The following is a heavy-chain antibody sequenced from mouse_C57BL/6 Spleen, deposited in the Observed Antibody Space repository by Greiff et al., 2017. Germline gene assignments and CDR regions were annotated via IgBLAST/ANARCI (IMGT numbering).Heavy chain of an antibody. Sequence: VQLQQPGAELVKPGASVKLSCKASDYTFTSYWMQWVKQRPGQGLEWIGEIDPSDSYTNYNQKFKGKATLTVDTSSSTAYMQLSSLTSEDSAVYYCARKQEYFADWGQGTTLTVSS. CDR1: DYTFTSYW. V-gene: IGHV1-50*01. CDR3: ARKQEYFAD. J-gene: IGHJ2*01. CDR2: IDPSDSYT.